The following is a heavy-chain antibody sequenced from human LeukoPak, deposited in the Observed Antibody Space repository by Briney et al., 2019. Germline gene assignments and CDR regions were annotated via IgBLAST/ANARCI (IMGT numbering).Heavy chain of an antibody. CDR2: ISVSGGST. J-gene: IGHJ4*02. D-gene: IGHD4-17*01. Sequence: GSLRLSCAASGFTFTNYAMTWVRQAPGKGLEWVSGISVSGGSTYYADSVKGRFTISRDTSKNTLYLQMNSLRAEDTAVYYCARDTYGDGFDYWGQGTLVTVSS. V-gene: IGHV3-23*01. CDR3: ARDTYGDGFDY. CDR1: GFTFTNYA.